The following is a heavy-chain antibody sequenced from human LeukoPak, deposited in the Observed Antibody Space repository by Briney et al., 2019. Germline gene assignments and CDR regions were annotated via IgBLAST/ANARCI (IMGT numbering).Heavy chain of an antibody. CDR2: IYYSGGT. J-gene: IGHJ4*02. Sequence: SETLSLTCTVSGGSIINYYWTWIRQPPGKGLDWIGYIYYSGGTYYNPSLKSRVTMSVDTSKNQISLKLSSVTAADTAVYYCARGVVAAPQTFDYWGQGTLVTVSS. V-gene: IGHV4-59*01. CDR1: GGSIINYY. D-gene: IGHD2-15*01. CDR3: ARGVVAAPQTFDY.